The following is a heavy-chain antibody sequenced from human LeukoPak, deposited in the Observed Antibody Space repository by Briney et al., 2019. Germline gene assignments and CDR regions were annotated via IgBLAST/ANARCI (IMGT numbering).Heavy chain of an antibody. J-gene: IGHJ4*02. CDR3: ARGHWAAALGY. V-gene: IGHV3-48*04. CDR1: GFTFSSYS. D-gene: IGHD2-2*01. CDR2: ISSSSSTI. Sequence: GGSLRLSCAASGFTFSSYSMNWVRQAPGKGLEWVSYISSSSSTIYYADSVKGRFTISRDNAKNSLYLQMNSLRAEDTAVYYCARGHWAAALGYWGQGTLVTVSS.